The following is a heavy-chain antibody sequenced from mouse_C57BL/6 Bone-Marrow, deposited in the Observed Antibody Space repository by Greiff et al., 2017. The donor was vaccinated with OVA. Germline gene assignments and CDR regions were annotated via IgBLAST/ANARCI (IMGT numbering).Heavy chain of an antibody. CDR2: IDPETGGT. D-gene: IGHD2-1*01. CDR3: TGGYCNRYAMEY. CDR1: GYTFTDYE. Sequence: VKLMESGAELVRPGASVTLSCKASGYTFTDYEMHWVKQTPVHGLEWIGAIDPETGGTAYNQKFKGKAILTVDKSSSTAYMELRSLTSEDSAVDDCTGGYCNRYAMEYGGRGNAVTVTA. V-gene: IGHV1-15*01. J-gene: IGHJ4*01.